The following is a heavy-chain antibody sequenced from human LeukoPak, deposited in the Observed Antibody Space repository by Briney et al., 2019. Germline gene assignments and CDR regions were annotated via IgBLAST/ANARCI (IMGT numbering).Heavy chain of an antibody. J-gene: IGHJ4*02. Sequence: GGSLRLSCAASGFTFSSYSMSWVRQAPGKGLEWVANIKQDGSEKHYVDSVKGRFTISRDNAKNSLYLQMNSLRAEDTAVYYCARSGGCVDYWGQGTLVTASS. D-gene: IGHD4-23*01. V-gene: IGHV3-7*01. CDR3: ARSGGCVDY. CDR2: IKQDGSEK. CDR1: GFTFSSYS.